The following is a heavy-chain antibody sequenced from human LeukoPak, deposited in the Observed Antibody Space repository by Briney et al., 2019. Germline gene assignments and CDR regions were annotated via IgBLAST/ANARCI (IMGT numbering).Heavy chain of an antibody. J-gene: IGHJ4*02. D-gene: IGHD6-19*01. V-gene: IGHV1-69*04. CDR1: GGTFSSYT. Sequence: SVKVSCKASGGTFSSYTISWVRQAPGQGLEWMGRIIPILGIANYAQKFQGRVTITADKSTSTAYMELSSLRSEDTAVYYCAREQVEWLVLDYWGQGTLVTVSS. CDR2: IIPILGIA. CDR3: AREQVEWLVLDY.